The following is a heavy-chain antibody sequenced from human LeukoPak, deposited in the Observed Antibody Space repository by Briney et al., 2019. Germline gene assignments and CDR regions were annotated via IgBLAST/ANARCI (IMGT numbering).Heavy chain of an antibody. V-gene: IGHV3-23*01. CDR3: AKRYGSGSKFDY. CDR1: GFIFSSSG. J-gene: IGHJ4*02. CDR2: ISDNGGST. D-gene: IGHD3-10*01. Sequence: GGSLRLSCAASGFIFSSSGMSWVRQAPGKGLEWVSTISDNGGSTYYPDSVKGRFTISRDNSKNTLYLQMNSLRAEDTAVYYCAKRYGSGSKFDYWGQGTLVTVSS.